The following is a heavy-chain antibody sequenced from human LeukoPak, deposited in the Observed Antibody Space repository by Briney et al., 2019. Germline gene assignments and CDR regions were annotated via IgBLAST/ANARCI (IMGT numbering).Heavy chain of an antibody. Sequence: SETLSLTCTVSGGSISSSSYYWGWIRQPPGKGLEWIGSIYYSGSTYYNPSLKSRVTISLDTSKSQFSLKLNSVTAADTAVYYCARHYGYNYGFLDSWGLGSLVTVSS. CDR3: ARHYGYNYGFLDS. CDR2: IYYSGST. J-gene: IGHJ4*02. D-gene: IGHD5-18*01. V-gene: IGHV4-39*01. CDR1: GGSISSSSYY.